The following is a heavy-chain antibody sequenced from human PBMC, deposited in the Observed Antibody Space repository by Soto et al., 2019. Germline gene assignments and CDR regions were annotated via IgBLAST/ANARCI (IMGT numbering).Heavy chain of an antibody. CDR3: TRGVLA. D-gene: IGHD2-8*01. J-gene: IGHJ5*02. CDR2: ISPSGSP. V-gene: IGHV4-30-2*01. Sequence: PSETLSLTCSVSGGSVNSGGYSWSWIRQPPWKGLEWIGFISPSGSPAYNPSLKSRVTISVDRSNNQISLEISSVTAADTAVYYCTRGVLAWGPGTLVNVSS. CDR1: GGSVNSGGYS.